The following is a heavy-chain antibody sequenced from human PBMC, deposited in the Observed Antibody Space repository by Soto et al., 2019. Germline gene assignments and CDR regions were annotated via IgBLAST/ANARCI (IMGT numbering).Heavy chain of an antibody. D-gene: IGHD6-19*01. J-gene: IGHJ4*02. CDR1: GYTFTSYA. V-gene: IGHV1-3*01. Sequence: GASVKVSCKASGYTFTSYAMHWVRQAPGQRLEWMGWINAGNGNTKYSQKFQGRVTITRDTSASTAYMELSSLRSEDTAVYYCARSLLSYSSGWYGRYWGQGTLVTVSS. CDR3: ARSLLSYSSGWYGRY. CDR2: INAGNGNT.